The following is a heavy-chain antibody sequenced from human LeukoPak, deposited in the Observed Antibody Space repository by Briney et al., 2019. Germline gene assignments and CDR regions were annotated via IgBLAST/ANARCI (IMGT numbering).Heavy chain of an antibody. Sequence: GASVKVSCKASGYTFTGYYLHWVRQAPGQGLEWMGIINPSGGSTSYAQKFQGRVTMTRDTSTSTVYMELSSLRSEDTAVYYCARDSNYGLDAFDIWGQGTMVTVSS. J-gene: IGHJ3*02. D-gene: IGHD4-17*01. CDR2: INPSGGST. CDR1: GYTFTGYY. V-gene: IGHV1-46*01. CDR3: ARDSNYGLDAFDI.